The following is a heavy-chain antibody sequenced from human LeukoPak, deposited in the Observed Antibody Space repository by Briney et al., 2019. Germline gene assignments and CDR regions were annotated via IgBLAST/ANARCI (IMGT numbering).Heavy chain of an antibody. Sequence: ASVKVSCKTSGYSFTDYYMHWVRQAPGQGLERMGWINPNSGGTSSAQKFQGRVTMTRDTSITTVYVEVSWLTSDDTAIYYCARADRLHGGPYLIGPWGQGTLVTVSS. CDR1: GYSFTDYY. V-gene: IGHV1-2*02. CDR2: INPNSGGT. CDR3: ARADRLHGGPYLIGP. J-gene: IGHJ5*02. D-gene: IGHD2-21*01.